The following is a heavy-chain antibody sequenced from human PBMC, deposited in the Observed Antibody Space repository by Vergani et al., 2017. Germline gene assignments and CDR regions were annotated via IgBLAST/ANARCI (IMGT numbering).Heavy chain of an antibody. CDR1: GYTLTELS. CDR2: FDPEDGET. J-gene: IGHJ4*02. D-gene: IGHD3-10*01. CDR3: ATAKLMVRGVQY. V-gene: IGHV1-24*01. Sequence: QVQLVPSGAEVKKPGASVKVSCTVSGYTLTELSMHWVRQAPGKGLAWMGGFDPEDGETIYAQKFQGRVTMTEDTSTDTAYMELSSLRSEDTAVYYCATAKLMVRGVQYWGQGTLVTVSS.